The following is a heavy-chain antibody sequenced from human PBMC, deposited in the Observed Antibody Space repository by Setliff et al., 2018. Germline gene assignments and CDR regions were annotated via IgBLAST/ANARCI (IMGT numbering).Heavy chain of an antibody. CDR3: ARGRIPTIFGVALNWFDP. CDR1: GFTFDDYA. Sequence: GGSLRLSCAASGFTFDDYAMHWVRQAPGKGLEWVSPISWDGGSTYYANSVKGRFTISRDNSKNTLYLQMGSLRAEDMAVYYCARGRIPTIFGVALNWFDPWGQGTLVTVSS. V-gene: IGHV3-64*01. D-gene: IGHD3-3*01. CDR2: ISWDGGST. J-gene: IGHJ5*02.